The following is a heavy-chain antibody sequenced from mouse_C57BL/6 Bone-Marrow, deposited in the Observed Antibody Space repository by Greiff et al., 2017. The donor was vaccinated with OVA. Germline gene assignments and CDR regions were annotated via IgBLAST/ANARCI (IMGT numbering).Heavy chain of an antibody. D-gene: IGHD3-2*02. CDR1: GYTFTSYW. CDR3: ASRQLRLRWAMDY. J-gene: IGHJ4*01. CDR2: IHPNSGST. V-gene: IGHV1-64*01. Sequence: QVQLKQPGAELVKPGASVKLSCKASGYTFTSYWMHWVKQRPGQGLEWIGMIHPNSGSTNYNEKFKSKATLTVDKSSSTAYMQLSSLTSEDSAVYYCASRQLRLRWAMDYWGQGTSVTVSS.